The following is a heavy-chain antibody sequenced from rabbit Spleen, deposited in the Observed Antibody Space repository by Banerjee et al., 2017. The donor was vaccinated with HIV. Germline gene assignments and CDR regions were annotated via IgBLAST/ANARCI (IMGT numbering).Heavy chain of an antibody. Sequence: QSLEESGGDLVKPAGSLTLTCTASGFSFSTSYYMCWVRQTPGKGLECIACIYADRSGSTYYANWAKGRFTISRTSSTTVTLEMTSLTAADTATYFCARDLTGVIGWDFGWWGQGTLVTVS. D-gene: IGHD4-1*01. V-gene: IGHV1S40*01. J-gene: IGHJ3*01. CDR3: ARDLTGVIGWDFGW. CDR1: GFSFSTSYY. CDR2: IYADRSGST.